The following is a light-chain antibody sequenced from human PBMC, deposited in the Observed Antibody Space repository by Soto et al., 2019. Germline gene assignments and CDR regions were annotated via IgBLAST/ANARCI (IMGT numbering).Light chain of an antibody. V-gene: IGKV1-39*01. CDR1: QSISGY. J-gene: IGKJ2*01. CDR3: QQSYNSPRT. Sequence: DIQMTQSPSTLSASVGDRVTITCRASQSISGYLNWYQQKPGKAPKVLIYAASSLQSGVPSRFSGSGSGTDFTLTISSLQPEDFATYYCQQSYNSPRTFGQGTKLEIK. CDR2: AAS.